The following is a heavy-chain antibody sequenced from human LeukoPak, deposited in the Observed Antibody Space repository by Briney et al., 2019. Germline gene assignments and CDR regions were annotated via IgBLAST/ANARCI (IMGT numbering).Heavy chain of an antibody. Sequence: GASLKVSCKASGYTFTGYYMHWVRQAPGQGLEWMGLINPNSGGTNYAQKFQGRVTMTRDTSISTAYMELSRLRSDDTAVYYCARASGWLDYYSYYMDVWGKGPRSPSP. J-gene: IGHJ6*03. D-gene: IGHD6-19*01. CDR2: INPNSGGT. CDR1: GYTFTGYY. CDR3: ARASGWLDYYSYYMDV. V-gene: IGHV1-2*02.